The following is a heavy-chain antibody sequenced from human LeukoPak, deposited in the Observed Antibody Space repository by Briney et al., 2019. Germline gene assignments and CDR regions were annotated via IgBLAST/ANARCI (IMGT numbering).Heavy chain of an antibody. CDR2: IHGTGGT. J-gene: IGHJ6*02. V-gene: IGHV4-4*07. D-gene: IGHD3-9*01. CDR3: ARCTYYGILTGYYTSYGMDV. CDR1: GGSINGYY. Sequence: SETLSLTCTVSGGSINGYYWSWIRQPAGKGLEWIGRIHGTGGTDYNPSLKSRVTISVDTSKNQFSLKLSSVTAADTAVYYCARCTYYGILTGYYTSYGMDVWGQGTTVTVSS.